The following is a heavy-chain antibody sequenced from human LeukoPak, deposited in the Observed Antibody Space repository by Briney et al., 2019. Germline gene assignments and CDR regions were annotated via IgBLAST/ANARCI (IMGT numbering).Heavy chain of an antibody. Sequence: SLKVSCKASGGTFSSYAISWVRQAPGQGLEWMGRIIPIFGTANYAQKFQGRVTITTDESTSTAYMELSSLRSEDTAVYYCARDPLRSYYDSSGYYNYWGQGTLVTVSS. CDR1: GGTFSSYA. D-gene: IGHD3-22*01. CDR2: IIPIFGTA. V-gene: IGHV1-69*05. CDR3: ARDPLRSYYDSSGYYNY. J-gene: IGHJ4*02.